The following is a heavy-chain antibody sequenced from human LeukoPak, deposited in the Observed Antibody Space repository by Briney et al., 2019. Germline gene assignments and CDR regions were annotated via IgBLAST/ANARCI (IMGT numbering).Heavy chain of an antibody. CDR2: IWYDGSNK. CDR1: GFTFSSYG. CDR3: ARDLAWDAFDI. V-gene: IGHV3-33*01. J-gene: IGHJ3*02. Sequence: GGSLRLSCAASGFTFSSYGMHWVRQAPGKGLEWVAVIWYDGSNKYYADSLKGRFTISRDNAKNSLYLQMNSLRAEDTAVYYCARDLAWDAFDIWGQGTMVTVSS.